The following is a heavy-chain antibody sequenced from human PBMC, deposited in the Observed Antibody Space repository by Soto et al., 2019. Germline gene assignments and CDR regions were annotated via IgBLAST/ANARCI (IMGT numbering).Heavy chain of an antibody. CDR1: GYTFTSYD. V-gene: IGHV1-8*01. CDR3: ARDCSGGSCYSDDAFDI. D-gene: IGHD2-15*01. J-gene: IGHJ3*02. Sequence: QVQLVQSGAEVKKPGASVKVSCKASGYTFTSYDINWVRQATGQGLEWMGWMNPNSGNTGYAQKFQGRVTMTRNTSISTAYMELSSLRSEDTAVYYCARDCSGGSCYSDDAFDIWGQGTMVTVSS. CDR2: MNPNSGNT.